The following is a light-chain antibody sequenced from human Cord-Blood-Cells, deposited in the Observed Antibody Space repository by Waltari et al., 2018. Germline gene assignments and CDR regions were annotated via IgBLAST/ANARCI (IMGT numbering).Light chain of an antibody. J-gene: IGLJ2*01. CDR3: SSYAGSNNLV. V-gene: IGLV2-8*01. CDR2: EVS. Sequence: QSALTQPPSASGSPGQSVTLSCTGTRRDVGGYNYVSWYQQHPGKAPKLMIYEVSKRPSGVPDRFSGSKSGNTASLTVSGLQAEDEADYYCSSYAGSNNLVFGGGTKLTVL. CDR1: RRDVGGYNY.